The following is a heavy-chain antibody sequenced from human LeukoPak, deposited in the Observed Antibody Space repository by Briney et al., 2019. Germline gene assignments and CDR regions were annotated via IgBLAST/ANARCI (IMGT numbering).Heavy chain of an antibody. D-gene: IGHD5-12*01. V-gene: IGHV1-2*02. CDR2: IYPNSGGT. CDR3: ARDYPGYSGYDPDY. Sequence: ASVKVSCKASGYTFTGYYIHWVRQAPGQRLEWMGWIYPNSGGTKYAQKLQGRVTMTTDTSTSTAYMELRSLRSDDTAVYYCARDYPGYSGYDPDYWGQGTLVTVSS. J-gene: IGHJ4*02. CDR1: GYTFTGYY.